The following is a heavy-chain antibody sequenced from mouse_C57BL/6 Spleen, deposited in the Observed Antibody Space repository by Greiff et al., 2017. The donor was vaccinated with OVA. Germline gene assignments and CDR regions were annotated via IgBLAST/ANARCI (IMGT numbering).Heavy chain of an antibody. CDR2: ILPGSGST. J-gene: IGHJ3*01. CDR3: ARRDYSNYVWFAY. V-gene: IGHV1-9*01. D-gene: IGHD2-5*01. CDR1: GYTFTGSW. Sequence: QVQLQQSGAELMKPGASVKLSCKATGYTFTGSWIEWVKQRPGHGLEWIGEILPGSGSTNYNEKFKGKATFTADTSSNTAYMQLSSLTTEDSAIYYCARRDYSNYVWFAYWGQGTLVTVSA.